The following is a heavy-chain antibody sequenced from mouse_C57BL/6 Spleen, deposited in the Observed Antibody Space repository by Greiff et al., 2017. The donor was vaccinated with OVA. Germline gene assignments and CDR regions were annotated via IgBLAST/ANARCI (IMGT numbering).Heavy chain of an antibody. CDR2: ISDGGSYT. J-gene: IGHJ2*01. CDR3: ARDQFVLGDFDY. V-gene: IGHV5-4*01. CDR1: GFTFSSYA. Sequence: EVKLVESGGCLVKPGGSLKLSCAASGFTFSSYAMSWVRQTPEKRLEWVATISDGGSYTYYPDNVKGRFTISRDNAKNNLYLQMSHLKSEDTAKYYCARDQFVLGDFDYWGQRTTLTVSP.